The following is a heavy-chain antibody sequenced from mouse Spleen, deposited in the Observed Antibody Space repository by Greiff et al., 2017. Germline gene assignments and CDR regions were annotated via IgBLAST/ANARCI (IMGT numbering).Heavy chain of an antibody. J-gene: IGHJ2*01. Sequence: EVKVVESGGGLVQPGGSLRLSCATSGFTFTDYYMSWVRQPPGKALEWLGFIRNKANGYTTEYSASVKGRFTISRDNSQSILYLQMNTLRAEDSATYYCARDTDYYGSSRFDYWGQGTTLTVSS. CDR1: GFTFTDYY. CDR3: ARDTDYYGSSRFDY. D-gene: IGHD1-1*01. CDR2: IRNKANGYTT. V-gene: IGHV7-3*02.